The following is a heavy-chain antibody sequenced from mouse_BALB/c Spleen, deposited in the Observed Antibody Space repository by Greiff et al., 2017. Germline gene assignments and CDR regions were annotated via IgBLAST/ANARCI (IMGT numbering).Heavy chain of an antibody. D-gene: IGHD2-4*01. V-gene: IGHV1-87*01. CDR1: GYTFTSYW. CDR2: IYPGDGDT. J-gene: IGHJ2*01. CDR3: ARDYDVFDY. Sequence: QVQLKESGAELARPGASVKLSCKASGYTFTSYWMQWVKQRPGQGLEWIGAIYPGDGDTRYTQKFKGKATLTADKSSSTAYMQLSSLASEDSAVYYCARDYDVFDYWGQGTTLTVSS.